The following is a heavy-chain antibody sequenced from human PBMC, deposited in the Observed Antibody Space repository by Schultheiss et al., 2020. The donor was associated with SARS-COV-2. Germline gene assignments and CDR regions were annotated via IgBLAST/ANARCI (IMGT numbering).Heavy chain of an antibody. Sequence: SVKVSCKASGGTFSSYAISWVRQAPGQGLEWMGRIIPILGIANYAQKFQGRVTITADKSTSTAYMELSSLRSEDTAVYYCARGKRGYSYGYYYYYGMDVWGQGTTVTVSS. CDR2: IIPILGIA. J-gene: IGHJ6*02. CDR3: ARGKRGYSYGYYYYYGMDV. D-gene: IGHD5-18*01. V-gene: IGHV1-69*04. CDR1: GGTFSSYA.